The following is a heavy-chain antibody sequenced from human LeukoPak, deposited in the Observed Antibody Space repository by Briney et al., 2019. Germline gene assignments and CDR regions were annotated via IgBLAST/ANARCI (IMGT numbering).Heavy chain of an antibody. Sequence: GGSLRLSCAASGFTFSSYWMSWVRQAPGKGLEWAANIKQDGSEKYYVDSVKGRFTISRDNAKNSLYLQMNSLRAEDTAVYYCARSRAMYYYYYMDVWGKGTTVTVSS. CDR2: IKQDGSEK. J-gene: IGHJ6*03. CDR1: GFTFSSYW. CDR3: ARSRAMYYYYYMDV. V-gene: IGHV3-7*01.